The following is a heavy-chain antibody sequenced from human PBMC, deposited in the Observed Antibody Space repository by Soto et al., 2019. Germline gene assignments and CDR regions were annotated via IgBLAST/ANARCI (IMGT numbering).Heavy chain of an antibody. D-gene: IGHD2-21*01. CDR2: ISNSAGTT. CDR3: ACEWVVTVVRPDIDC. CDR1: GFIFSSQA. J-gene: IGHJ4*02. V-gene: IGHV3-23*01. Sequence: EVQLFESGGGLVQPGGTLRLSCAASGFIFSSQAMSWVRQAPGKGLELVSAISNSAGTTYYADPVKGRFTISRDNSKNTLYLQMNSRRANATAVYYCACEWVVTVVRPDIDCWGQGTLVTVSS.